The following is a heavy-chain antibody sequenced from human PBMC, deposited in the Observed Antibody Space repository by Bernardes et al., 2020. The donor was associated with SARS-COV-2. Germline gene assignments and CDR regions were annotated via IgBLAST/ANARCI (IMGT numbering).Heavy chain of an antibody. Sequence: GGSLRLSCATAGFTFSYYGMHWVRQAPGKGLEWVAVISYDGTNRYYADSVKGRFTVSRDNSKRQLFLQMKSLRPEDTAVYYCAKGLQQQLEPPFQHWGQGALITVSS. V-gene: IGHV3-30*18. CDR1: GFTFSYYG. CDR3: AKGLQQQLEPPFQH. CDR2: ISYDGTNR. J-gene: IGHJ1*01. D-gene: IGHD1-1*01.